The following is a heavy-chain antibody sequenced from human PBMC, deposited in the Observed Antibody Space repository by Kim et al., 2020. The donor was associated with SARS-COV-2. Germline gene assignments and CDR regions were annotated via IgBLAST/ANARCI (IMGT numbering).Heavy chain of an antibody. CDR3: ATGGHSSPNWFDP. J-gene: IGHJ5*02. V-gene: IGHV4-59*01. CDR2: IHHSGST. D-gene: IGHD6-13*01. Sequence: SETLSLTCSVSGGSINSYYWSWIRQPPGKGLEWIGYIHHSGSTNYNPSLKSRVTVSVDTSKSQFSLTLSSVTAADTAVYYCATGGHSSPNWFDPWGQGTLVTVSS. CDR1: GGSINSYY.